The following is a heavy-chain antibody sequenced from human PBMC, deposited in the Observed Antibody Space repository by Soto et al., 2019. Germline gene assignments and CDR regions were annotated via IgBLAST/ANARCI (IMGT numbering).Heavy chain of an antibody. CDR3: ARVRDIVVVVAAKPKYYFDY. CDR1: GGTSSSYA. V-gene: IGHV1-69*13. J-gene: IGHJ4*02. CDR2: IIPIFGTA. D-gene: IGHD2-15*01. Sequence: ASVKVSCKASGGTSSSYAISWVRQAPGQGLEWMGGIIPIFGTANYAQKFQGRVTITADESTSTAYMELRSLRSDDTAVYYCARVRDIVVVVAAKPKYYFDYWGQGTLVTVSS.